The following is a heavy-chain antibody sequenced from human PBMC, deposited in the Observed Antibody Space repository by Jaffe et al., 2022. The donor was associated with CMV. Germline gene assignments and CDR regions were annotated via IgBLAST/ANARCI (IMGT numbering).Heavy chain of an antibody. V-gene: IGHV3-23*01. Sequence: EVQLLESGGGLVQPGGSLRLSCAASGFTFSSYAMSWVRQAPGKGLEWVSAISGSGGSTYYADSVKGRFTISRDNSKNTLYLQMNSLRAEDTAVYYCAKDNLGLRYFDWLPRINWFDPWGQGTLVTVSS. D-gene: IGHD3-9*01. CDR3: AKDNLGLRYFDWLPRINWFDP. CDR2: ISGSGGST. J-gene: IGHJ5*02. CDR1: GFTFSSYA.